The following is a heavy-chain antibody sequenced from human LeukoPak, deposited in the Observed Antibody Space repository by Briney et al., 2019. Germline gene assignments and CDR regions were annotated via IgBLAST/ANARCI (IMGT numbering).Heavy chain of an antibody. CDR1: GFTFSDYS. CDR3: AKSVYSSSWYGLSYFDY. Sequence: PGGSLRLSCAGSGFTFSDYSINWVRQAPGKGLEWVSAISGSGGSTYYADSVKGRFTISRDNSKNTLYLQMNGLRAEDTAVYYCAKSVYSSSWYGLSYFDYWGQGTLVTVSS. D-gene: IGHD6-13*01. V-gene: IGHV3-23*01. CDR2: ISGSGGST. J-gene: IGHJ4*02.